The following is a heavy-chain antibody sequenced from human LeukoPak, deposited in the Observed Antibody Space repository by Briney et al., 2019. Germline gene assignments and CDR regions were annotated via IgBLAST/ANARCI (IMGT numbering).Heavy chain of an antibody. J-gene: IGHJ6*03. D-gene: IGHD1-26*01. CDR2: IYHSGST. Sequence: SETLSLTCAVSGYSISSGYYWGWIRQPPGKGLEWIGSIYHSGSTYYNPSLKSRVTISVDTSKNQFSLKLSSVTAADTAVYYCARQATGWELRLVDYYYYMVVWGKGTTVTVSS. CDR1: GYSISSGYY. V-gene: IGHV4-38-2*01. CDR3: ARQATGWELRLVDYYYYMVV.